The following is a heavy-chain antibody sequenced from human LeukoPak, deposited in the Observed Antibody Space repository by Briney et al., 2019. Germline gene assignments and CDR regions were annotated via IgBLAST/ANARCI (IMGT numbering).Heavy chain of an antibody. V-gene: IGHV1-69*05. CDR2: IIPMFGTA. Sequence: RASVKVSCKASGGTFSSYAISWVRQAPGQGLEWMGGIIPMFGTANYAQKFQGRVTLTRDMSTSTDYLELSSLRSDDTAVYYCARDNSVRDEAWWFNPWGQGTLVTVAS. D-gene: IGHD5-24*01. CDR3: ARDNSVRDEAWWFNP. J-gene: IGHJ5*02. CDR1: GGTFSSYA.